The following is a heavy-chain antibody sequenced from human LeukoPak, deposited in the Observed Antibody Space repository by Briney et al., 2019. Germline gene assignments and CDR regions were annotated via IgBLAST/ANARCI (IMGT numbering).Heavy chain of an antibody. Sequence: PGGSLRLSCAASGFTFSTYGMHWVRQAPGKGLEWVALISYDGGNKYYADSVKGRFTISRDNSKNTLYLQMNNLRTEDTAVYYCAKAHITISGGPFDYWGQGALVTVSS. CDR2: ISYDGGNK. V-gene: IGHV3-30*18. D-gene: IGHD3-3*01. CDR3: AKAHITISGGPFDY. CDR1: GFTFSTYG. J-gene: IGHJ4*02.